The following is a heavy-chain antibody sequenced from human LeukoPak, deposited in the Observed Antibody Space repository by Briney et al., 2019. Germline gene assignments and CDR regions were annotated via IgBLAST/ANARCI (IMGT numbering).Heavy chain of an antibody. CDR2: INHSGST. Sequence: PSETLSLTCAVYGGSFSGYYWSWIRQPPGKGLEWIGEINHSGSTNYNPSLKSRVTISVDTSKNQFSLKLSSVTAADTAVYYCARGPCSGGSCYSYYYYYMDVWGKGTTVTVSS. CDR1: GGSFSGYY. V-gene: IGHV4-34*01. J-gene: IGHJ6*03. D-gene: IGHD2-15*01. CDR3: ARGPCSGGSCYSYYYYYMDV.